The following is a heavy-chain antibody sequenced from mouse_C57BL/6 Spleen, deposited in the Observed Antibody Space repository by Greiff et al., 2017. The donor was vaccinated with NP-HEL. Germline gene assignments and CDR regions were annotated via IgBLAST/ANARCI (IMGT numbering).Heavy chain of an antibody. Sequence: QVQLQQPGTELVKPGASVKLSYKASGYTFTSYWMHWVKQRPGQGLEWIGNINPSNGGTNYNEKFKSKATLTVDKSSSTAYMQLSSLTSEDSAVYYCAISYYGSSPWYFDVWGTGTTVTVSS. CDR1: GYTFTSYW. J-gene: IGHJ1*03. V-gene: IGHV1-53*01. CDR3: AISYYGSSPWYFDV. CDR2: INPSNGGT. D-gene: IGHD1-1*01.